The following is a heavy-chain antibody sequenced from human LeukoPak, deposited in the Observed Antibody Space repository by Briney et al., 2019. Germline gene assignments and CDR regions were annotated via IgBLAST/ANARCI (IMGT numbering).Heavy chain of an antibody. V-gene: IGHV3-11*06. Sequence: KPGGSLRLSCAASGFTFSDYYMSWIRQAPGKGLEWVSYISSSSSYTNYADSVKGRFTISRDNAKNSLYLQMNSLRAEDTAVYYCARDGGCSSTSCYVSWFDPWGQGTLVTVSS. CDR3: ARDGGCSSTSCYVSWFDP. D-gene: IGHD2-2*01. CDR1: GFTFSDYY. CDR2: ISSSSSYT. J-gene: IGHJ5*02.